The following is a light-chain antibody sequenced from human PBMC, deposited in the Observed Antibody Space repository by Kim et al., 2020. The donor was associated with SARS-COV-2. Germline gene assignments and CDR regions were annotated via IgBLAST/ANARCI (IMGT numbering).Light chain of an antibody. J-gene: IGKJ4*01. Sequence: EIVMTQSPATLSVSPGERATLSCRASQTVGSKLAWYQQTPGQPPRLLIYDASTRATGIPAKFSGTGSGTDFTLIISSLQSEDSAVYYCQQYDSWLSFGGGTKVDIK. CDR1: QTVGSK. CDR3: QQYDSWLS. CDR2: DAS. V-gene: IGKV3D-15*01.